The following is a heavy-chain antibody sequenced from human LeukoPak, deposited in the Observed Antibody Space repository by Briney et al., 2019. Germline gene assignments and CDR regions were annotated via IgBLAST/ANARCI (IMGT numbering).Heavy chain of an antibody. CDR3: AKPSGGNSVFNFGY. D-gene: IGHD4-23*01. CDR1: GFTFSSYA. J-gene: IGHJ4*02. CDR2: ISGSGGST. Sequence: GGSLRLSCAASGFTFSSYAMHWVRQAPGKGLEWVSAISGSGGSTYYADSVKGRFTISRDNSKNTLYLQMNSLRAEDTAVYYCAKPSGGNSVFNFGYWGQGTPVTVSS. V-gene: IGHV3-23*01.